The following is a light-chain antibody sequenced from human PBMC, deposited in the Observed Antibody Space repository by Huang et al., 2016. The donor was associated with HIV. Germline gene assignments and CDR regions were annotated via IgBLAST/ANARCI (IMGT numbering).Light chain of an antibody. Sequence: EIVLTQSPVTLSLSPGEGASLSCRASQGVHNSYLAGYQQKPGQAPRLLIFGASNRATGVPHGFRGSESGTDFTLTISGLDPEDFAVYYCQQYGTLPYTFGQGTKLEI. CDR1: QGVHNSY. CDR2: GAS. J-gene: IGKJ2*01. V-gene: IGKV3-20*01. CDR3: QQYGTLPYT.